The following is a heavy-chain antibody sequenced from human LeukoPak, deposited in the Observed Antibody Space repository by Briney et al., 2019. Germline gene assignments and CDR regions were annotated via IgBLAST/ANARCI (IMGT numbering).Heavy chain of an antibody. Sequence: SETLSLTCAVSGGSISSGGYSWSWIRQPPGKGLEWIGYIYHSGSTYYNPSLKSRVTISVDTSKNQFSLKLSSVTAADTAVYYCARDLMVRGVPSYYFDYWGQGTLVTVSS. CDR3: ARDLMVRGVPSYYFDY. J-gene: IGHJ4*02. D-gene: IGHD3-10*01. CDR1: GGSISSGGYS. CDR2: IYHSGST. V-gene: IGHV4-30-2*01.